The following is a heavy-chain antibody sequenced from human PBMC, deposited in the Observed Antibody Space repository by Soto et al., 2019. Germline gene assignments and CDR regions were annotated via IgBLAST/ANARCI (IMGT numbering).Heavy chain of an antibody. J-gene: IGHJ6*02. CDR1: GGTFSSYA. CDR2: IIPIFGTA. V-gene: IGHV1-69*13. D-gene: IGHD2-2*01. CDR3: ASHHPGYCSSTSCYFYYGMDV. Sequence: SVKVSCKASGGTFSSYAISWVRQAPGQGLEWMGGIIPIFGTANYAQKFQGRVTITADESTSTAYMELSSLRSEDTAVYYCASHHPGYCSSTSCYFYYGMDVWGQGTTVTVSS.